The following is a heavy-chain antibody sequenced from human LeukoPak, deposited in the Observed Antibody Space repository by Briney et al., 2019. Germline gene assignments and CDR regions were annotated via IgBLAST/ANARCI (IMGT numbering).Heavy chain of an antibody. CDR2: ISGSSSTI. Sequence: PRGSLRLSCAASGFTFSSYSMNWVRQAPGEGLEWVSYISGSSSTIYYADSVKGRFTISRDNAKNSLYLQMNSLRAEDTAVYYCARDDTIPGSSSWYMYFQHWGQGTLVTVSS. D-gene: IGHD6-13*01. CDR1: GFTFSSYS. J-gene: IGHJ1*01. V-gene: IGHV3-48*01. CDR3: ARDDTIPGSSSWYMYFQH.